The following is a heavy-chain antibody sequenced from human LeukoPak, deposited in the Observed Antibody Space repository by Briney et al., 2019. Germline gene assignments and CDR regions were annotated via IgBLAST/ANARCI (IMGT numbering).Heavy chain of an antibody. Sequence: GGSLRLSCAAPGFSFDDYAIHWVRQAPGKGLEWVSLISGDGGSTFYADSVKGRFTISRDNSKNSLYLQMSSMRSEDTALYYCARESDSSGWYDSWGQGTLVTVSS. D-gene: IGHD3-22*01. CDR2: ISGDGGST. CDR3: ARESDSSGWYDS. CDR1: GFSFDDYA. V-gene: IGHV3-43*02. J-gene: IGHJ5*01.